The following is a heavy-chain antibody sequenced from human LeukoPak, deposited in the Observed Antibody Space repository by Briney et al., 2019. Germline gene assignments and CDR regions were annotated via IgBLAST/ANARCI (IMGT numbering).Heavy chain of an antibody. D-gene: IGHD5-18*01. CDR1: GYSSTNYW. CDR2: IYPGDSYT. J-gene: IGHJ4*02. CDR3: ARARVDTAMADFDY. V-gene: IGHV5-51*01. Sequence: GESLKISCKGSGYSSTNYWIGWVRQMPGKGLEWMGIIYPGDSYTTYSPSFQGHVTISADKSIATVYLQWSSLKASDTAMYYCARARVDTAMADFDYWGQGTLVTVSS.